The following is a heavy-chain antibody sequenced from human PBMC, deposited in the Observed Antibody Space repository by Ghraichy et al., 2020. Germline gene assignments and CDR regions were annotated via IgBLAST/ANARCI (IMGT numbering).Heavy chain of an antibody. V-gene: IGHV3-23*01. Sequence: LSLTCAASGFTFSSYAMSWVRQAPGKGLEWVSAISVSGGSTYYADSVKGRFTISRDNSKNTLYLQMNSLRAEDTAVYYCARYYDFWSGYYPILYYFDYWGQGTLVTVSS. CDR3: ARYYDFWSGYYPILYYFDY. J-gene: IGHJ4*02. D-gene: IGHD3-3*01. CDR1: GFTFSSYA. CDR2: ISVSGGST.